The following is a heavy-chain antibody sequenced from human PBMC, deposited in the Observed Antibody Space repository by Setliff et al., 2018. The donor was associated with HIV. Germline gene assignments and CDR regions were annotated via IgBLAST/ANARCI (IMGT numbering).Heavy chain of an antibody. V-gene: IGHV3-33*01. Sequence: PGESLKISCVVSGFTFSSYAMHWVRQAPGKGLEWVAVIWYDGSNIYYADSVKGRFTISRDNSKNTLYLQMNSLRVEDTGVYFCARASYSSSWYNIRPFDYWAQGILVTVSS. CDR2: IWYDGSNI. CDR3: ARASYSSSWYNIRPFDY. CDR1: GFTFSSYA. J-gene: IGHJ4*02. D-gene: IGHD6-13*01.